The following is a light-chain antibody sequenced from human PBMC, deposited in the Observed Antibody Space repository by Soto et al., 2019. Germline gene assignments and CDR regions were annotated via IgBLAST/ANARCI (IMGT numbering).Light chain of an antibody. Sequence: EIVLTQSPGTLSLSPGERATLSCRASQSVSSSYLAWYQQKPGQAPRLLIYGASSRATGIPDRFSGSGSGTDSTLTISRLEPEDFAMYYCQQYGSSPPETFGQGTKLEIK. J-gene: IGKJ2*01. CDR2: GAS. CDR3: QQYGSSPPET. CDR1: QSVSSSY. V-gene: IGKV3-20*01.